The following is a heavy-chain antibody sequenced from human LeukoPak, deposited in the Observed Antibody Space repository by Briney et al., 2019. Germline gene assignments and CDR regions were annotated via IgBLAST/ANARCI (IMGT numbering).Heavy chain of an antibody. D-gene: IGHD4-17*01. Sequence: GGSLRLSCAASGFTFSSYSMNWVRQAPGKGLEWVSSISSSSSYIYYADSVKGRFTISRDNSKNTLYLQMNSLRAEDTAVYYCARLAVTSDVDYWGQGTLVTVSS. V-gene: IGHV3-21*01. CDR3: ARLAVTSDVDY. CDR2: ISSSSSYI. J-gene: IGHJ4*02. CDR1: GFTFSSYS.